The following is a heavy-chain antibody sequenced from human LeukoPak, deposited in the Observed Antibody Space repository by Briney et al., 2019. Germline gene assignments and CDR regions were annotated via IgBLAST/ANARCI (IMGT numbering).Heavy chain of an antibody. D-gene: IGHD5-12*01. CDR1: GFTFSSYG. J-gene: IGHJ4*02. V-gene: IGHV3-30*02. Sequence: GGSLRLSCAASGFTFSSYGMHWVRQARGKGLEWVAFIRYDGSNKHYADSVKGRFTISRDNSKNTLYLQMNSLRAEDTAVYYCAKHMVATSRFDYWGQGTLVTVSS. CDR2: IRYDGSNK. CDR3: AKHMVATSRFDY.